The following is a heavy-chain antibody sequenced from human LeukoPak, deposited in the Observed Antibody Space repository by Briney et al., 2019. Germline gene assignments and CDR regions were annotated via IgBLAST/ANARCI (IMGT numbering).Heavy chain of an antibody. J-gene: IGHJ4*02. Sequence: GGSLRLSCAASGFTFSSYSMNWVRQAPGKGLEWVSSISSSSSYIYYADSVKGRFTISRDNAKNSLYLQMNSLRAEDTAVYYCASRITGTTLPYWGQGTLVTVSS. D-gene: IGHD1-20*01. V-gene: IGHV3-21*01. CDR3: ASRITGTTLPY. CDR1: GFTFSSYS. CDR2: ISSSSSYI.